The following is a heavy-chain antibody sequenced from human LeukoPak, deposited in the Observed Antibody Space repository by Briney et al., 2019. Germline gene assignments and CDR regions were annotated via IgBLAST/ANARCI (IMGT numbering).Heavy chain of an antibody. CDR2: IYYSGST. CDR1: GGSISSSSYY. Sequence: SETLSLTCTVSGGSISSSSYYWGWIRQPPGKGLEWIGSIYYSGSTYYNPSLKSRVTISVDTSKNQFSLKLSSVTAADTAVYYCARGSGRYYYDSSGYYGYWGQGTLVTVSS. J-gene: IGHJ4*02. CDR3: ARGSGRYYYDSSGYYGY. V-gene: IGHV4-39*07. D-gene: IGHD3-22*01.